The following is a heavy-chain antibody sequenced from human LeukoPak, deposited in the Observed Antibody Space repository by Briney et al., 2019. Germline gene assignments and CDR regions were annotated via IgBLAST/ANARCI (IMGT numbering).Heavy chain of an antibody. Sequence: GGSLRLSRAASGFTFRSYGMHWVRPAPGKGLGWVAVISYDGSNKYYADSVKGRFTISRDNSKNTLYLQMNSLRAEDTAVYYCVKGSTFGELSPSFDYWGQGTLVTVSS. J-gene: IGHJ4*02. CDR3: VKGSTFGELSPSFDY. CDR2: ISYDGSNK. V-gene: IGHV3-30*18. CDR1: GFTFRSYG. D-gene: IGHD3-10*01.